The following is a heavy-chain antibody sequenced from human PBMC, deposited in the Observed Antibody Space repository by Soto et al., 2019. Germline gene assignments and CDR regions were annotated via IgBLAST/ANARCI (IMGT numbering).Heavy chain of an antibody. CDR2: TYYRSKWYN. Sequence: PSQTLSLTCAISGDSVSSNSAAWNWIRQSPSRGLEWLGRTYYRSKWYNDYAVSVKSRITVNPDTSKNQFSLQLNSVTPEDTAVYYCARDLSPITMVPHPRLSGYYGMDVWGQGTTVTVSS. V-gene: IGHV6-1*01. CDR1: GDSVSSNSAA. J-gene: IGHJ6*02. D-gene: IGHD3-10*01. CDR3: ARDLSPITMVPHPRLSGYYGMDV.